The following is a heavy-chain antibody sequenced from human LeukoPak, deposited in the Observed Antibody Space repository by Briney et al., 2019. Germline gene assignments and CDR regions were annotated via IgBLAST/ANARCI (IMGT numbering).Heavy chain of an antibody. V-gene: IGHV3-15*01. CDR3: TTGYCSSTSCFGYFDY. Sequence: GGSLRLSCAASGFTFDDYGMSWVRQAPGKGLEWVGRIKSKTDGGTTDYAAPVKGRFTISRDDSKNTLYLQMNSLKTEDTAVYYCTTGYCSSTSCFGYFDYWGQGTLVTVSS. CDR2: IKSKTDGGTT. CDR1: GFTFDDYG. J-gene: IGHJ4*02. D-gene: IGHD2-2*01.